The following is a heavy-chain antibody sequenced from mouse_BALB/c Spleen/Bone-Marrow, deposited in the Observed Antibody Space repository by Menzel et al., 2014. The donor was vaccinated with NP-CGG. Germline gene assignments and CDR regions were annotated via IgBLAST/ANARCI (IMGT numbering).Heavy chain of an antibody. D-gene: IGHD2-3*01. CDR3: ARDGYSRGLLLVPLGY. Sequence: QVQLQQSAAELARPGASVKMSCKASGYTFISYTMYWVKQRPGQGLEWIGHINPSSGYTDYNQKFKDKTTLTADKSSNTAYMQLSSLTSEDSAVYYCARDGYSRGLLLVPLGYWGQGTSVTVSS. CDR2: INPSSGYT. CDR1: GYTFISYT. V-gene: IGHV1-4*02. J-gene: IGHJ4*01.